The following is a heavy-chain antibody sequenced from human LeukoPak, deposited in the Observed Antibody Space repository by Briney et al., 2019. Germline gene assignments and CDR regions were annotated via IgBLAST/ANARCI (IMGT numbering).Heavy chain of an antibody. J-gene: IGHJ6*02. D-gene: IGHD3-3*01. Sequence: ASVKVSCKASGYTFTSYYMHWVRQAPGQGLEWMGWISAYNGNTNYAQKLQGRVTMTTDTSTSTAYMELRSLRSDDTAVYYCASTPLTIFGVPSHYGMDVWGQGTTVTVSS. V-gene: IGHV1-18*04. CDR1: GYTFTSYY. CDR2: ISAYNGNT. CDR3: ASTPLTIFGVPSHYGMDV.